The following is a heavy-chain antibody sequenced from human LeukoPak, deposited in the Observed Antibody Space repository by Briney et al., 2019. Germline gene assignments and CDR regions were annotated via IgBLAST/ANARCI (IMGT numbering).Heavy chain of an antibody. J-gene: IGHJ4*02. CDR3: AKDSAAAAGRFDY. Sequence: PGGSLRLSRAASGFTFSSYAMHWVRQAPGKGLEWVAVISYDGSNKYYADSVKGRFTISRDNAKNSLYLQMNSLRAEDTALYYCAKDSAAAAGRFDYWGQGTLVTVSS. CDR2: ISYDGSNK. V-gene: IGHV3-30*04. CDR1: GFTFSSYA. D-gene: IGHD6-13*01.